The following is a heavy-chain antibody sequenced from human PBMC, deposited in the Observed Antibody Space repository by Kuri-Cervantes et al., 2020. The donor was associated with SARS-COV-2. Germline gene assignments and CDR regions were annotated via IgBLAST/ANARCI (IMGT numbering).Heavy chain of an antibody. Sequence: GGSLRLSCKASGGTFSSYAISWVRQAPGQGLEWMGRIIPILGIANYAQKFQGRVTITADKSTSTAYMELSSLRSEDTAVYYCARGLKYQLLAPKFGLDVWGQGTTVTVSS. V-gene: IGHV1-69*04. CDR2: IIPILGIA. CDR3: ARGLKYQLLAPKFGLDV. J-gene: IGHJ6*02. CDR1: GGTFSSYA. D-gene: IGHD5-12*01.